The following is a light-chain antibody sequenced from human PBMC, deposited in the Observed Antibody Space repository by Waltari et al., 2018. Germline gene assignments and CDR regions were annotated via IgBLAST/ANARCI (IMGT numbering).Light chain of an antibody. J-gene: IGLJ3*02. CDR1: SSNIGSNY. Sequence: QSVLTPPPSASGTPGQRVTISCSGSSSNIGSNYVYWYQQLPGTAPKLLIYRNNQRPSGVPYRFSGSKSGTSASLAISGLRSEDEADYYCATWDDSLSGWVFGGGTKLTVL. CDR2: RNN. CDR3: ATWDDSLSGWV. V-gene: IGLV1-47*01.